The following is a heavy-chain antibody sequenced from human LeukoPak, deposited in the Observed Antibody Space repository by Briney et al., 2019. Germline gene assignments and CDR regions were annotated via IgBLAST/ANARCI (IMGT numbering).Heavy chain of an antibody. V-gene: IGHV4-34*01. D-gene: IGHD3-22*01. Sequence: PSETLSLTCAVYGGSFSGYYWSWIRQPPGKGLEWIGEINHSGSTNYNPSLKSRVTISVDTSKNQFSLKLSSVTAADTAVYYCAITYYDSSGYYFDYWGQEPWSPSPQ. J-gene: IGHJ4*01. CDR3: AITYYDSSGYYFDY. CDR1: GGSFSGYY. CDR2: INHSGST.